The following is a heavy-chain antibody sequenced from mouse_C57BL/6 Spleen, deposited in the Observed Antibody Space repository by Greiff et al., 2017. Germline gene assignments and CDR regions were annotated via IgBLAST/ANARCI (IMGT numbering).Heavy chain of an antibody. D-gene: IGHD2-1*01. J-gene: IGHJ3*01. CDR1: GYTFTSYW. Sequence: QVQLQQPGTELVKPGASVKLSCKASGYTFTSYWMHWVKQRPGQGLEWIGNINPSNGGTNYHEKFTSQATLTVDKSSSPAYMQLSSLTSEDSAVYDCDRGDIYYGPWFAYWGQGTLVTVSA. CDR2: INPSNGGT. V-gene: IGHV1-53*01. CDR3: DRGDIYYGPWFAY.